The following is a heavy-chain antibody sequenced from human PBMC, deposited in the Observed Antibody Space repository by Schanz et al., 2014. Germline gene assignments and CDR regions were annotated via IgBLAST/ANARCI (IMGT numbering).Heavy chain of an antibody. CDR1: GGSISSIGFY. CDR3: ARLSAIFGVVTTYYFDY. J-gene: IGHJ4*02. Sequence: QLQLQESGPGLVNPSETLSLTCTVSGGSISSIGFYWGWIRQPPGKGLEWIGRMYYSGSTYYNPPIKGGLTIAGDTSKNQFSLKRGSVTAAETAVYYCARLSAIFGVVTTYYFDYWGQGTLVTVSS. V-gene: IGHV4-39*01. D-gene: IGHD3-3*01. CDR2: MYYSGST.